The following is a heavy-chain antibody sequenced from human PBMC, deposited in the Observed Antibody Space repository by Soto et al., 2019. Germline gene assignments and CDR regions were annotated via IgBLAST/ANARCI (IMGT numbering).Heavy chain of an antibody. CDR1: GFTFSSYG. CDR2: ISYDGSNK. D-gene: IGHD5-18*01. V-gene: IGHV3-30*18. Sequence: GGSLRLSCAASGFTFSSYGMHWVRQAPGKGLEWVAVISYDGSNKYYADSVKGRFTISRDNSKNTLYLRMNSLRAEDTAVYYCAKAGRAGYSGYDTTWIQLWLQVWCVYRGQGTLVTVSS. CDR3: AKAGRAGYSGYDTTWIQLWLQVWCVY. J-gene: IGHJ4*02.